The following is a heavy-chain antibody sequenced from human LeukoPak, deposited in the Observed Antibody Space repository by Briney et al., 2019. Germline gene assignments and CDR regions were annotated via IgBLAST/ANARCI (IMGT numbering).Heavy chain of an antibody. CDR3: ASSIAVAGSFDY. Sequence: GGSLRLSCAASGFTFSDYYMSWIRQAPGKGLEWVANIKQDGSEKYYVDSVKGRFTISRDNAKNSLYLQMNSLRAEDTAVYYCASSIAVAGSFDYWGQGTLVTVSS. CDR1: GFTFSDYY. V-gene: IGHV3-7*01. J-gene: IGHJ4*02. D-gene: IGHD6-19*01. CDR2: IKQDGSEK.